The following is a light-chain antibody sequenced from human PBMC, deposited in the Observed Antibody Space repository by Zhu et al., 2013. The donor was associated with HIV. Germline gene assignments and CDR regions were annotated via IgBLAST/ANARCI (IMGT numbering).Light chain of an antibody. CDR1: QAISYS. Sequence: GDRVTITCRASQAISYSLAWYQQKPGKVPQLLIYGASTLEVGVPSRFSGSGFGTEFTLTISGLQPDDFATYYCQQYSIYWTFGQGTKVEI. V-gene: IGKV1-5*03. CDR3: QQYSIYWT. J-gene: IGKJ1*01. CDR2: GAS.